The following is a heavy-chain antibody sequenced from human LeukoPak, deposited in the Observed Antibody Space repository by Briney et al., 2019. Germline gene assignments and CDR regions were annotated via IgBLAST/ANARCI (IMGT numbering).Heavy chain of an antibody. Sequence: SETLSLTCAVSGGSISSGGYSWSWIRQPPGKGLEWIGYIYHSGSTYYNPSLKSRVTISVDRSKNQFSLKLSSVTAADTAVYYCARENPEFYDSSGYYLGDFDIWGQGKMVTVSS. CDR1: GGSISSGGYS. D-gene: IGHD3-22*01. V-gene: IGHV4-30-2*01. CDR3: ARENPEFYDSSGYYLGDFDI. J-gene: IGHJ3*02. CDR2: IYHSGST.